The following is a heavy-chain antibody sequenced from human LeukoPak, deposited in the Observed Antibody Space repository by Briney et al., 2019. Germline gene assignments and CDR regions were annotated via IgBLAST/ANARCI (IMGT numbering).Heavy chain of an antibody. Sequence: GGSLRLSCAASGFTFSSYEMNWDRQAPGKGLEWVSYISTSGSTIYYADSVKGRFTISRDNAKNSLYVQMHSLRAEDTAVYYCAKAYGSNGYYQLPIDFWGQGTLVTVSS. J-gene: IGHJ4*02. CDR3: AKAYGSNGYYQLPIDF. CDR2: ISTSGSTI. CDR1: GFTFSSYE. D-gene: IGHD3-22*01. V-gene: IGHV3-48*03.